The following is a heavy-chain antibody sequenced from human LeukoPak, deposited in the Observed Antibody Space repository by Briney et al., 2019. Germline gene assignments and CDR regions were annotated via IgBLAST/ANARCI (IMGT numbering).Heavy chain of an antibody. D-gene: IGHD3-10*01. CDR2: IYYDGSIK. Sequence: GGSLRLSCAASGFMFSGYGMDRVRQAPGKGLEWVAVIYYDGSIKYYADSVKGRFIISRDNSENTLYLQMNSLRAEDTAVYYCAKDRDRFENLDYWGQGTQVTVSS. J-gene: IGHJ4*02. CDR1: GFMFSGYG. V-gene: IGHV3-33*06. CDR3: AKDRDRFENLDY.